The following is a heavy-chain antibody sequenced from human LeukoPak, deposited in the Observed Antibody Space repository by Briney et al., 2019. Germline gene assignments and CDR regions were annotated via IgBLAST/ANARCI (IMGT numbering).Heavy chain of an antibody. Sequence: GGSLRLSCVAFGFTFSSYEMNWVRQAPGKGLEWVSYISSSGSTIYYADSVKGRFTISRDNAKNSLYLQMNSLRAEDTAIYYCARGLRFGELFFDYWGQGTLVAVSS. CDR2: ISSSGSTI. D-gene: IGHD3-10*01. CDR3: ARGLRFGELFFDY. J-gene: IGHJ4*02. CDR1: GFTFSSYE. V-gene: IGHV3-48*03.